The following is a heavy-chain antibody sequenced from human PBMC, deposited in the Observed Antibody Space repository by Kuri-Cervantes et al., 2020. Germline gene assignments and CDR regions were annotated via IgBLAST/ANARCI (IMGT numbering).Heavy chain of an antibody. CDR2: IGGSGGPT. Sequence: GGSLSLSCAASGFTFSSYAMHWVRQAPGKGLEWVSVIGGSGGPTYNADSVEGRFTISRDDSKNILYLQMNSLRAEDTAVYYCAKAGCTFTSCYLNVWGQGTLVTVSS. D-gene: IGHD2-2*01. V-gene: IGHV3-23*01. CDR1: GFTFSSYA. J-gene: IGHJ4*02. CDR3: AKAGCTFTSCYLNV.